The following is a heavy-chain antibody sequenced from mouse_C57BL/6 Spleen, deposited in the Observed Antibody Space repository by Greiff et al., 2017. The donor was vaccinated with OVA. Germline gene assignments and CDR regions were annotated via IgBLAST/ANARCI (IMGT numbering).Heavy chain of an antibody. Sequence: EVQVVESGGGLVQPGGSMKLSCVASGFTFSNYWMNWVRQSPEKGLEWVAQIRLKSDNYATHYAESVKGRFTISRDDSKSSVYLQMNNLRAEDTGIYYCTVYYYGSSFFDYWGQGTTLTVSS. CDR3: TVYYYGSSFFDY. V-gene: IGHV6-3*01. CDR2: IRLKSDNYAT. D-gene: IGHD1-1*01. J-gene: IGHJ2*01. CDR1: GFTFSNYW.